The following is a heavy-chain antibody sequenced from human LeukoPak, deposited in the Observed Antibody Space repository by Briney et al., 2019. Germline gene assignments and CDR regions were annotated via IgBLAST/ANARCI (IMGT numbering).Heavy chain of an antibody. CDR3: ARFPITGTTRIDP. Sequence: ASVKVSCKASGYTFTSYYMHWVRQAPGQGLEWMGIINPSGGSTSYAQEFQGRVTMTRDTSTSTVYMELSSLRSGDTAVYYCARFPITGTTRIDPWGQGTLVTVSS. J-gene: IGHJ5*02. CDR2: INPSGGST. V-gene: IGHV1-46*01. D-gene: IGHD1-7*01. CDR1: GYTFTSYY.